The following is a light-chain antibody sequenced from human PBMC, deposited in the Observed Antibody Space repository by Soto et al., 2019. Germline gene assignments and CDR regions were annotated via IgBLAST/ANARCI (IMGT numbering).Light chain of an antibody. CDR1: SSNIGSNT. CDR2: SSN. J-gene: IGLJ2*01. CDR3: SAWDDSLNVVV. V-gene: IGLV1-44*01. Sequence: QSVLTQPPSGSRTPGQRVTISCSGSSSNIGSNTVNWYQQLPSMAPKLLIYSSNQRPSGVPDRFSGSKSGTSASLAISGLQSEDEADYYCSAWDDSLNVVVFGGGTKLTLL.